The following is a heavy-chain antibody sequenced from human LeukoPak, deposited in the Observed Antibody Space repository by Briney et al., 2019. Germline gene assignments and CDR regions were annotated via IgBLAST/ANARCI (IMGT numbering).Heavy chain of an antibody. D-gene: IGHD3-10*01. CDR1: GGSISSYY. J-gene: IGHJ6*03. V-gene: IGHV4-59*01. Sequence: SETLSLTCTVSGGSISSYYWSWIRQPPGKGLEWIGYIYYSGSTNYNPSLKSRVTISVDTSKNQFSLKLSSVTAADTAVYYCARDLYYGSGAGYYYYMDVWGKGTTVTVSS. CDR2: IYYSGST. CDR3: ARDLYYGSGAGYYYYMDV.